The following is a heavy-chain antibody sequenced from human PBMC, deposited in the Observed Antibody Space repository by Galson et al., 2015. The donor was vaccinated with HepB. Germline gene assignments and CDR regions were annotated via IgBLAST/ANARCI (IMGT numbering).Heavy chain of an antibody. D-gene: IGHD6-19*01. V-gene: IGHV1-69*13. J-gene: IGHJ3*02. CDR3: ARGSPAVAGLKAFDI. CDR2: IIPIFGTA. CDR1: GGTFSSYA. Sequence: SVKVSCKASGGTFSSYAISWVRQAPGQGLEWMGGIIPIFGTANYAQKFQGRVTITADESTSTAYMELSSLRSEDTAVYYCARGSPAVAGLKAFDIWGQGTMVTVSS.